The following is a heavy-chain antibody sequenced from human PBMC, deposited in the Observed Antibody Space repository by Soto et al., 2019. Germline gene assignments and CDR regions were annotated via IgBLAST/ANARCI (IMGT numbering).Heavy chain of an antibody. D-gene: IGHD5-18*01. CDR2: IYYSGST. CDR3: ARSDTAMVPGSLDY. Sequence: QVQLQESGPGLVKPSQTLSLTCTVSGGSISSGGYYWSWIRQHPGKGLEWIGYIYYSGSTYYNPSLKSRVTISVDTTQNQVSLTLSSVNAADTAVYYCARSDTAMVPGSLDYWGQGTLVTVSS. V-gene: IGHV4-31*03. J-gene: IGHJ4*02. CDR1: GGSISSGGYY.